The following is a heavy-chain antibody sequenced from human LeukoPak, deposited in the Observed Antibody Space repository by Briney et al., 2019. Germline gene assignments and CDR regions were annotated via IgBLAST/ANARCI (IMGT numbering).Heavy chain of an antibody. CDR3: PRGDSSGYYYLDY. CDR2: IYYSGST. CDR1: GGSISSYY. V-gene: IGHV4-59*01. Sequence: PSETLSLTCTVSGGSISSYYWGWIRQPPGKGLEWIGYIYYSGSTNYNPSLKSRVTISVDTSKNQFSLKLSSVTAADTAVYYCPRGDSSGYYYLDYWGQGTLVTVSS. D-gene: IGHD3-22*01. J-gene: IGHJ4*02.